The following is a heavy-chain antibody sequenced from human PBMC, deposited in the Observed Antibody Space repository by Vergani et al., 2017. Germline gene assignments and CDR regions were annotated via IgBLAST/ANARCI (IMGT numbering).Heavy chain of an antibody. CDR2: INSDGSST. CDR3: ASPFLSYGSEPFDP. J-gene: IGHJ5*02. Sequence: EVQLLESGGGLVQPGGSLRLSCAASGFTFSSYWMHWVRQAPGKGLVWVSRINSDGSSTSYADSVKGRFTISRDNAKNTLYLQMNSLRAEDTAVYYCASPFLSYGSEPFDPWGQGTLVTVSS. V-gene: IGHV3-74*02. D-gene: IGHD3-10*01. CDR1: GFTFSSYW.